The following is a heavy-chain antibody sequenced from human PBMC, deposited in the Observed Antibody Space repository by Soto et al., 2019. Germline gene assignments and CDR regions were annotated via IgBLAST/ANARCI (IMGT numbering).Heavy chain of an antibody. V-gene: IGHV4-39*07. D-gene: IGHD2-15*01. CDR3: AREPGYCSGGSCYFDAFDI. CDR1: GGSISSSSYY. CDR2: IYYSGST. J-gene: IGHJ3*02. Sequence: SQTLSLTCTVSGGSISSSSYYWGWIRQPPGKGLEWIGSIYYSGSTYYNPSLKSRVTISVDTSKNKFSLKLSSVTAADTVVYYCAREPGYCSGGSCYFDAFDIWGQGTMVTVSS.